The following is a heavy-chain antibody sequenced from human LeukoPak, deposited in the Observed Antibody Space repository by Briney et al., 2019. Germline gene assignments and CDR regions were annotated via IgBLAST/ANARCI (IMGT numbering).Heavy chain of an antibody. CDR2: ISAYNGNT. D-gene: IGHD6-13*01. V-gene: IGHV1-18*01. CDR3: ARRSYSSSWYGDGDYFDY. Sequence: ASVNVSCKASGYTFTSYGISWVRQAPGQGLEWMGWISAYNGNTNYAQKLQGRVTMTTDTSTSTAYMELSSLRSEDTAVYYCARRSYSSSWYGDGDYFDYWGQGTLVTVSS. CDR1: GYTFTSYG. J-gene: IGHJ4*02.